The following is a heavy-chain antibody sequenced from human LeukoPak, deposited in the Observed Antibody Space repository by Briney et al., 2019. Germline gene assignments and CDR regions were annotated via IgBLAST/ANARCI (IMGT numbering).Heavy chain of an antibody. CDR1: GASISSFY. CDR3: ARRGGRGSSYWFDP. J-gene: IGHJ5*02. Sequence: SETLSLTCTVSGASISSFYWSWIRQPPGKGLEWIGYVYNSGSTKYNPSLKSRVTISVDTSKNQFSLKLTSVTAADTAVYYCARRGGRGSSYWFDPWGQGTLVTVSS. D-gene: IGHD1-26*01. CDR2: VYNSGST. V-gene: IGHV4-59*08.